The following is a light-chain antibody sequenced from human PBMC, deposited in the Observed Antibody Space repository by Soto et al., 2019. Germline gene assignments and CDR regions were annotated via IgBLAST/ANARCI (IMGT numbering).Light chain of an antibody. Sequence: DIVMTQSPLSLPVTPGEPASISCRSSQSLLHNNGYNYLDWYLQKPGQSPQLLIYLGSNRASGVPDRFSGSGSGTDFTLEISRVETDDVGIYYCMQSTQLPPTFGQGTQLENK. CDR3: MQSTQLPPT. CDR2: LGS. CDR1: QSLLHNNGYNY. J-gene: IGKJ5*01. V-gene: IGKV2-28*01.